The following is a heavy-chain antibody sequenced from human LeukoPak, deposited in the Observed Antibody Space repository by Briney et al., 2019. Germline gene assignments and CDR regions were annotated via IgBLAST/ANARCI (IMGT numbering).Heavy chain of an antibody. J-gene: IGHJ4*02. V-gene: IGHV3-23*01. CDR3: AKQLGYCSDGSCYFPY. D-gene: IGHD2-15*01. Sequence: PGGSLRLSCAASGFTFSSYSMSWVRQAPGKGLEWVSAISNNGGYTYYADSVQGRLTISRDNPKSTLCLQMNSLRAEDTAVYYCAKQLGYCSDGSCYFPYWGQGTLVTVST. CDR1: GFTFSSYS. CDR2: ISNNGGYT.